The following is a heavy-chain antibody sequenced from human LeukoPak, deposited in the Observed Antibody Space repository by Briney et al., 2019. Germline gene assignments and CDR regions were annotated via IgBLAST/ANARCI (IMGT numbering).Heavy chain of an antibody. CDR1: GFTFSSYD. Sequence: GGSLRLSCAAPGFTFSSYDMHWVRQATGKGLEWVSAIGTAGDPYYPGSVKGRFTISRENAKNSLYLQMNSLRAGDTAVYYCARGKYSSGWYDLAYYYGMDAWGQGTTVTVSS. V-gene: IGHV3-13*05. D-gene: IGHD6-19*01. J-gene: IGHJ6*02. CDR3: ARGKYSSGWYDLAYYYGMDA. CDR2: IGTAGDP.